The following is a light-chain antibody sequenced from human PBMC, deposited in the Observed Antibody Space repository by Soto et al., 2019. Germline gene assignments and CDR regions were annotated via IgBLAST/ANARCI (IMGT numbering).Light chain of an antibody. Sequence: DVQMTQSPSTLSASVGDRVTITCRASQSIGSWLAWYQQKPGTAPKLLIYHASTLESGVPSRFSGSGSGTEFTLTISSLQPDDFATYYCQQYNSYSFGQGTKVDIK. J-gene: IGKJ1*01. CDR3: QQYNSYS. CDR2: HAS. V-gene: IGKV1-5*01. CDR1: QSIGSW.